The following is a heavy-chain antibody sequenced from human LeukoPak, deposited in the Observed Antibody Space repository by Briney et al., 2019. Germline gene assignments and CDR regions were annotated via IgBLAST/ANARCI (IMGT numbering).Heavy chain of an antibody. V-gene: IGHV3-7*03. J-gene: IGHJ4*02. Sequence: GGSLRLSCAASGFTFSSYAMRWVRQAPGKGLEWAANIKQDGSEKYYVDSVKGRFTISRDNAKNSLYLQMNSLRAEDTAVYYCARGGSGRLYYFDHWGQGTLVTVSS. D-gene: IGHD6-19*01. CDR2: IKQDGSEK. CDR3: ARGGSGRLYYFDH. CDR1: GFTFSSYA.